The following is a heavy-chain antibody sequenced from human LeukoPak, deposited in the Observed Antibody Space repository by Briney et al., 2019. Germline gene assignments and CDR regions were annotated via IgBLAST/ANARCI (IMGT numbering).Heavy chain of an antibody. Sequence: PSETLSLTCAVYGGSFSGYYWSWIRQPPGKGLEWIGEINHSGSTNYNSSLKSRVTISVDTSKNQFSLKLSSVTAADTAVYYCARGQPWYYDILTGWGQGTLVTVSS. V-gene: IGHV4-34*01. J-gene: IGHJ4*02. CDR1: GGSFSGYY. D-gene: IGHD3-9*01. CDR3: ARGQPWYYDILTG. CDR2: INHSGST.